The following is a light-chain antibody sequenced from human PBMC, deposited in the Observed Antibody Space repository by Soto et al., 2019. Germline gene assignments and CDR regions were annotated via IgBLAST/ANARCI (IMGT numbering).Light chain of an antibody. CDR3: QQRSNCL. J-gene: IGKJ4*01. V-gene: IGKV3-11*01. CDR1: QSVSSY. Sequence: ETVLTQSPATLSLSPGERATLSCRASQSVSSYLAWYQQKPGQAPRLLIYDASNRATGIPARFSGSGSGTDFTLTISSLEPEDFAVYYCQQRSNCLFGGGTKVEIK. CDR2: DAS.